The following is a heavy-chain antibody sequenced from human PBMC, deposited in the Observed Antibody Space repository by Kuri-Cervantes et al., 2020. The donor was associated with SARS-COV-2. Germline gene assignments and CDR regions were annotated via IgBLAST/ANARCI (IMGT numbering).Heavy chain of an antibody. CDR2: INHSGST. V-gene: IGHV4-34*01. Sequence: GSLRLSCAVYGGSFSGYYWSWIRQPPGKGLEWIGEINHSGSTNYNPSLKSRVTISVDTSKNQFSLKLSSVTAADTAVYYCARGPPSSIAARRVSFDYWDQGTLVTVSS. CDR3: ARGPPSSIAARRVSFDY. D-gene: IGHD6-6*01. J-gene: IGHJ4*02. CDR1: GGSFSGYY.